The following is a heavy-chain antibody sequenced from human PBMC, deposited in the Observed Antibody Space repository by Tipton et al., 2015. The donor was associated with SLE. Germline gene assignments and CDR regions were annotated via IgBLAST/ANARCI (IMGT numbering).Heavy chain of an antibody. CDR1: GFTVSSNY. Sequence: SLRLSCAASGFTVSSNYMSWVRQAPGKGLEWVAVIWYDGSNKYYADSVKGRFTISRDNSKNTLYLQMNSLRAEDTAVYYCAKGSSLVVVEGEYFQHWGQGTLVTVSS. D-gene: IGHD2-15*01. CDR2: IWYDGSNK. J-gene: IGHJ1*01. CDR3: AKGSSLVVVEGEYFQH. V-gene: IGHV3-33*06.